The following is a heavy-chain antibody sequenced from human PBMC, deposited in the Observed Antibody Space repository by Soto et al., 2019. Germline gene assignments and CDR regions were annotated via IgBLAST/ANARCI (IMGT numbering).Heavy chain of an antibody. CDR1: GGTFSDHG. J-gene: IGHJ6*02. CDR2: IIPFYGTT. Sequence: QVQLVQSGAEAKKPGSAVRVSCKASGGTFSDHGISWVRQAPGQGLEWMGGIIPFYGTTDYAQKFAARVSITADESTGTVYMELSKLRSEDTAVYFCAKIRSPPGRDCLRISCAHYYYFGMDVWGQGTTVTVSS. V-gene: IGHV1-69*12. D-gene: IGHD2-2*01. CDR3: AKIRSPPGRDCLRISCAHYYYFGMDV.